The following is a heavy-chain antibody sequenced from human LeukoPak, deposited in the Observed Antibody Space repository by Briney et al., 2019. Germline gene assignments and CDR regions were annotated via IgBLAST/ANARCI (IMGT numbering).Heavy chain of an antibody. J-gene: IGHJ6*03. D-gene: IGHD2-15*01. V-gene: IGHV1-2*02. CDR2: INPNSSGT. CDR3: ARAGYCSGGSCPYYYYYMDV. CDR1: GYTFTGYY. Sequence: ASVKVSCKASGYTFTGYYMHWVRQAPGQGLEWMGWINPNSSGTNYAQKFQGRVTMTRDTSISTAYMELSRLRSDDTAVYYCARAGYCSGGSCPYYYYYMDVWGKGTTVTVSS.